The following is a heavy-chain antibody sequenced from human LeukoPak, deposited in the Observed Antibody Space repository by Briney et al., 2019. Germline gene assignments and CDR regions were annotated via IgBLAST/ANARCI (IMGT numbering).Heavy chain of an antibody. Sequence: QPGRSLRLSCAASGFTFRDYGMHWVRQAPGKGLAWVAVISWDGTAQHYVDSVKGRFTISRDNSKNTLYLQMTGLRAEDTAVYYCAKEKDYHVSGSYDSWGQGTLSPSPQ. J-gene: IGHJ5*02. V-gene: IGHV3-30*18. D-gene: IGHD3-10*01. CDR2: ISWDGTAQ. CDR3: AKEKDYHVSGSYDS. CDR1: GFTFRDYG.